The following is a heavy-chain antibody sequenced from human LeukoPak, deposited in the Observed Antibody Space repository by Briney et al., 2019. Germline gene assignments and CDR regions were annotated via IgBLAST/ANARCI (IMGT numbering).Heavy chain of an antibody. J-gene: IGHJ6*02. V-gene: IGHV4-34*01. CDR3: ARVHSLADYYYYGMDV. D-gene: IGHD3-3*02. Sequence: SETLSLTCAVYGGSFSGYYWSWIRQPPGKGLEWIGEINHSRSTNYNPSLKSRVTISVDTSKNQYSLKLSSVTAADTAVYYCARVHSLADYYYYGMDVWGQGTTVTVSS. CDR1: GGSFSGYY. CDR2: INHSRST.